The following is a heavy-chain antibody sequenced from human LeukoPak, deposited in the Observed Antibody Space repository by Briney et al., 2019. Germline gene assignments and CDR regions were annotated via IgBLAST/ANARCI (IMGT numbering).Heavy chain of an antibody. CDR2: LHFSGTP. J-gene: IGHJ4*02. D-gene: IGHD5-24*01. V-gene: IGHV4-59*04. CDR1: DDSISTNY. Sequence: SETLTLTCTVSDDSISTNYWSWIRQPPGKGLEWVGTLHFSGTPYYSPSLNSRVSISVDTSKTQFSLMLKSVTATDTAVYYCTRGSDVYKLGNFWGKGTLVTVSS. CDR3: TRGSDVYKLGNF.